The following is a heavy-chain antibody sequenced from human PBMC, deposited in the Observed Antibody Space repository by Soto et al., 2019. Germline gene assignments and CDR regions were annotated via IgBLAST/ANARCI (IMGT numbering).Heavy chain of an antibody. V-gene: IGHV4-59*08. CDR2: TYYSGST. CDR3: ARLGLGYHYHNY. Sequence: QVQLQESGPGLVKPSETLSLTCTVSGGSISSYYWSWIRQPPGKGLEWIAYTYYSGSTNYNPSLKSRVTISVATSQNQFPLKLNFVTATDPAVYYCARLGLGYHYHNYWGRGTLVTVSS. J-gene: IGHJ4*02. D-gene: IGHD5-18*01. CDR1: GGSISSYY.